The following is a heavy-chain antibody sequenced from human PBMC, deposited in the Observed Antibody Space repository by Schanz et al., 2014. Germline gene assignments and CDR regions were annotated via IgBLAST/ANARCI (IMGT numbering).Heavy chain of an antibody. D-gene: IGHD5-18*01. CDR1: GFTFSSHW. Sequence: EVQLVQSGGGLVQPGGSLRLSCAASGFTFSSHWMHWVRQAPGKGLEYISAISNNGDSTYYADSVKDRFTISRDNSKNTLFLQMSSLRVDDMAVYYCGRAGTGMAGWYFELWGRGTLVTVSS. CDR2: ISNNGDST. V-gene: IGHV3-64D*06. J-gene: IGHJ2*01. CDR3: GRAGTGMAGWYFEL.